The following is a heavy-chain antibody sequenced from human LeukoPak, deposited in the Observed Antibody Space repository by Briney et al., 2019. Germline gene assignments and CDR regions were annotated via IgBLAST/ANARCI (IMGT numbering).Heavy chain of an antibody. D-gene: IGHD3-10*01. J-gene: IGHJ4*02. Sequence: PSETLSLTCAVYGGSFSGYYWSWIRQPPGKGLEWIGSIYYSGSTYYNPSLKSRVTISVDTSKNQSSLKLSSVTAADTAVYYCARDVVRGVIPSYFDYWGQGTLVTVSS. CDR2: IYYSGST. CDR1: GGSFSGYY. V-gene: IGHV4-34*01. CDR3: ARDVVRGVIPSYFDY.